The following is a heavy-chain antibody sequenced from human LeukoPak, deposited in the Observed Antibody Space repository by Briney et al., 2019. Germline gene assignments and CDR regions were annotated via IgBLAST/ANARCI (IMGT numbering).Heavy chain of an antibody. Sequence: SETLSLTCTVSGGSISSYYWSWIRQPPGKGLEWIGYIYYSGGTNYNPSLKSRVTISVDTSKNQFSLKLSSVTAADTAVYYCARVYRYCSSTSCFHYYGMDVWGQGTTVTVSS. V-gene: IGHV4-59*08. CDR1: GGSISSYY. CDR2: IYYSGGT. J-gene: IGHJ6*02. CDR3: ARVYRYCSSTSCFHYYGMDV. D-gene: IGHD2-2*01.